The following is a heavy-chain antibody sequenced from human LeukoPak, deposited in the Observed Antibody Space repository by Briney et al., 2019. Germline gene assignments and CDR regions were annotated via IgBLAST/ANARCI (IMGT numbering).Heavy chain of an antibody. CDR2: ISGSGGST. J-gene: IGHJ4*02. CDR3: AKAMSTDHYDSRGFYRVDFDS. CDR1: GFTFSSYA. D-gene: IGHD3-22*01. Sequence: GGSLRLSCAAPGFTFSSYAMSWVRQAPGKGLEWVSAISGSGGSTYYADSVKGRFIISRDNSKSTLYLQLSSLRAEDTAVYYCAKAMSTDHYDSRGFYRVDFDSWGQGTLVTVSS. V-gene: IGHV3-23*01.